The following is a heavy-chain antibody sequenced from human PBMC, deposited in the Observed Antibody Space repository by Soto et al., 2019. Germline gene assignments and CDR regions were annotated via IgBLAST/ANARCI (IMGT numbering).Heavy chain of an antibody. CDR2: IYSGGST. Sequence: GVSLSLSCAASGLYVSSNYMSWVRQAPGKGLEWLSVIYSGGSTYYAESVKGRFTISRDNSKNTLNLQMNALRVEDTAVYYCARGPHVGISTSWGQGTLVTVSS. CDR3: ARGPHVGISTS. J-gene: IGHJ4*02. V-gene: IGHV3-53*01. D-gene: IGHD2-2*01. CDR1: GLYVSSNY.